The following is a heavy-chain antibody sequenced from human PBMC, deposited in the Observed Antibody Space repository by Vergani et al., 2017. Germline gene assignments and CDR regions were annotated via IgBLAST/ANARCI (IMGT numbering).Heavy chain of an antibody. CDR1: GGSISSYY. CDR2: IYYSGST. Sequence: QVQLQESGPGLVKPSETLSLTCTVSGGSISSYYWSWIRQPPGNGLEWIGYIYYSGSTNYNPSLKSRVTISVDTSKNQFSLKLSSVTAADTAVYYCARSSGGYSYGPGGLDYWGQGTLVTVSS. J-gene: IGHJ4*02. CDR3: ARSSGGYSYGPGGLDY. D-gene: IGHD5-18*01. V-gene: IGHV4-59*01.